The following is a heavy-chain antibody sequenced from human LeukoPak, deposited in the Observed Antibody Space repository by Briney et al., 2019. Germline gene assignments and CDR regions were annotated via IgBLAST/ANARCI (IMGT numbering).Heavy chain of an antibody. V-gene: IGHV4-59*01. CDR2: IYYSGST. CDR3: ARRVTPGNYYDSSGYYGHWFDP. CDR1: GGSISSYY. Sequence: SETLSLTCTVSGGSISSYYWSWIRQPPGKGLEWIGYIYYSGSTNYNPSLKSRVTISVDTSKNQFSLKLSSVTAADTAVYYCARRVTPGNYYDSSGYYGHWFDPWGQGTLVTVSS. J-gene: IGHJ5*02. D-gene: IGHD3-22*01.